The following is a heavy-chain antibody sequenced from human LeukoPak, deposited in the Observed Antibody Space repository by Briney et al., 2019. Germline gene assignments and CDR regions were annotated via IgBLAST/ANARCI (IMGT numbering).Heavy chain of an antibody. J-gene: IGHJ4*02. D-gene: IGHD3-10*01. V-gene: IGHV1-8*01. CDR3: ARTPTLLWFGELELDY. CDR2: MNPNSGNT. Sequence: ASVKVSCKASGYTFTSYDINWVRQATGQGLEWMGWMNPNSGNTGYAQKFQGRVTMTRNTSISTAYMELSSLRSEDTAVYYCARTPTLLWFGELELDYWGQGTLVTVSS. CDR1: GYTFTSYD.